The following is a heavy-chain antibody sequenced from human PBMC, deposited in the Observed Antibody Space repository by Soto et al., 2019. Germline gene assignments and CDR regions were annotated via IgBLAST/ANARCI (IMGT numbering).Heavy chain of an antibody. CDR3: ARDLVRYYYYGMDV. J-gene: IGHJ6*02. CDR1: GFTVSSNY. D-gene: IGHD3-16*01. CDR2: IYSGGST. V-gene: IGHV3-53*01. Sequence: PGGSLRLSCAASGFTVSSNYMSWVRQAPGKGLEWVSVIYSGGSTYYADSVKGRFTISRDNSKNTLYLQMNSLRAEDTAVYYCARDLVRYYYYGMDVWGQGTTVTVSS.